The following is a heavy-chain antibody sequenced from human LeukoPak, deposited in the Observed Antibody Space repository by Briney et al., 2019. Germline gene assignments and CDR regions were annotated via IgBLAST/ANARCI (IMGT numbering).Heavy chain of an antibody. CDR1: GYTFTSYG. CDR2: ISAYNGNT. CDR3: ARDLGYYGSGTYARDYYHYMAV. J-gene: IGHJ6*03. D-gene: IGHD3-10*01. V-gene: IGHV1-18*01. Sequence: ASVKVSCKASGYTFTSYGFSWVRQAPGQGLEWMGWISAYNGNTDYAQNLQGRVTMTTDTSTSTAYMELRSLRSDDAAVYYCARDLGYYGSGTYARDYYHYMAVWGKGTTVTVSS.